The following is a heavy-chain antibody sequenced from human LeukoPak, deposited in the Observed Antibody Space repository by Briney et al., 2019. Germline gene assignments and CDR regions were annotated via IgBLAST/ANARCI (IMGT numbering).Heavy chain of an antibody. V-gene: IGHV3-74*01. CDR2: INNDGSSA. D-gene: IGHD1-1*01. Sequence: GGSLRLSCAASGFTFNNYWIHWVRQVPGKGLVWVSRINNDGSSASYVDSVKGRFTISRDNAKNTLFLQMNSLRAEGTAVYYCARRGTGHGMDVWGQGTTVIVSS. CDR1: GFTFNNYW. J-gene: IGHJ6*02. CDR3: ARRGTGHGMDV.